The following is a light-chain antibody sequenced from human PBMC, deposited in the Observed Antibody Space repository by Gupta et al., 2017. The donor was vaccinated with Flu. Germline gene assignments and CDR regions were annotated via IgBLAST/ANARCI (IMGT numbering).Light chain of an antibody. J-gene: IGKJ2*01. Sequence: SPSSLSASVGDRVNITCRASQYISTYLNWYHQKPGRAPTLLIYSTSHLHRGVPSRFSGSGSGTNFSLTISSLQLEDFATYYCQQSFTIARTFGQGTKLEVK. CDR1: QYISTY. CDR3: QQSFTIART. CDR2: STS. V-gene: IGKV1-39*01.